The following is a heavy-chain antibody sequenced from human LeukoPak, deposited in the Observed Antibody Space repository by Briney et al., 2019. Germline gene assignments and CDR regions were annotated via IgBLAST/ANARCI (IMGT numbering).Heavy chain of an antibody. J-gene: IGHJ3*02. CDR3: ARESILDYDFWSGPHAFDI. Sequence: PSETLSLTCTVSGGTISSYYWSWIRQPAGKGLEWIGRTYTSGSTNYNPSLKSRVTISVDKSKNQFSLKLSSVTAADTAGYYCARESILDYDFWSGPHAFDIWGQGTMVTVSS. V-gene: IGHV4-4*07. CDR2: TYTSGST. D-gene: IGHD3-3*01. CDR1: GGTISSYY.